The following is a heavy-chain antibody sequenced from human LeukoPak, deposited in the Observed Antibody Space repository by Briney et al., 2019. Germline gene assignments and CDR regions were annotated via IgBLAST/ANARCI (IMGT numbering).Heavy chain of an antibody. D-gene: IGHD3-22*01. CDR1: GGTFSSYA. J-gene: IGHJ4*02. CDR3: ARAIMGMIVSRYYFDY. V-gene: IGHV1-69*05. Sequence: VASVKVSCKASGGTFSSYAISWVRQAPGQGLEWMGGIIPIFGTANYAQKFRGRVTIATDESTSTAYMELSSLRSEDTAVYYCARAIMGMIVSRYYFDYWGQGTLVTVSS. CDR2: IIPIFGTA.